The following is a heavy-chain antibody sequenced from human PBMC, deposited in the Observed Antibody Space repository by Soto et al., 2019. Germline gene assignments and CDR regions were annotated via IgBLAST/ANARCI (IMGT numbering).Heavy chain of an antibody. CDR2: ISAYNGNT. V-gene: IGHV1-18*01. CDR1: GYTFTSYG. D-gene: IGHD5-12*01. J-gene: IGHJ4*02. Sequence: GASVKVSCKASGYTFTSYGISWVRQAPGQGLEWMGWISAYNGNTNYAQKLQGRVTMTTDTSTSTAYIELRSLRSDDTAVYYCARDRYSGYDFKVAGMVDYWGQGTLVTVSS. CDR3: ARDRYSGYDFKVAGMVDY.